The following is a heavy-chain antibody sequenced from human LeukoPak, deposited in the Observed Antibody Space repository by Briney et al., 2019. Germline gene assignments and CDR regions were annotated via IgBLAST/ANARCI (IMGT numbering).Heavy chain of an antibody. Sequence: SETLSLTCTVSGGSISSGSYYWSWIRQPAGKGLEWIGYIYYSGSTNYNPSLKSRVTISVDTSKNQFSLQLNSVTPEDTAVYYCAREEWLRELYYYYYYMDVWGKGTTVTVSS. J-gene: IGHJ6*03. CDR2: IYYSGST. D-gene: IGHD5-12*01. CDR1: GGSISSGSYY. CDR3: AREEWLRELYYYYYYMDV. V-gene: IGHV4-61*10.